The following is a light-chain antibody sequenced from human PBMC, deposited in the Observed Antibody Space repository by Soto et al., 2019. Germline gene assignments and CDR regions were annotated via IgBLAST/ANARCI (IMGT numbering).Light chain of an antibody. J-gene: IGLJ1*01. V-gene: IGLV2-14*01. CDR2: EVT. CDR1: SSDIGASNY. CDR3: SSYTSSTDYV. Sequence: ALAQPASVSGSPGQSITISCTGTSSDIGASNYVSWYQQHPGKAPKLIIYEVTNRPSGVSNRFSGSKSGDTASLTISGLRAEDEADYYCSSYTSSTDYVFGTGTKVTVL.